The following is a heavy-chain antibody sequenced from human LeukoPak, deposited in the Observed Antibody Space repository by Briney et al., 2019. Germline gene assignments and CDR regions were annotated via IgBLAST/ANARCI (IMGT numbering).Heavy chain of an antibody. V-gene: IGHV3-23*01. CDR3: ARDGSGYGSFDY. D-gene: IGHD3-22*01. J-gene: IGHJ4*02. CDR1: EFTFSSFA. CDR2: VSGGST. Sequence: PGGSLRLSCAASEFTFSSFAMSWVRQAPGKGLEWVSRVSGGSTYYADSVKGRFSISRDNSKNTLYLQMNNLRAEDTAVYYCARDGSGYGSFDYWGRGTLVTVSS.